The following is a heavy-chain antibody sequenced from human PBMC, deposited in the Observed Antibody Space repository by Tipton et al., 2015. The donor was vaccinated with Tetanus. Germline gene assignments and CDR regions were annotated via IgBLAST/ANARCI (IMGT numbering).Heavy chain of an antibody. D-gene: IGHD2-2*02. J-gene: IGHJ6*02. Sequence: SLRLSCAASGFTFSSYSMNWVRQAPGKGLEWVSSISSSSSYIYYADSVKGRFTISRDNAKNSLYLQMNSLRAEDTAVYYCARDGVVPASILGGDYYYGMDVWGQGTTVTVSS. CDR3: ARDGVVPASILGGDYYYGMDV. V-gene: IGHV3-21*01. CDR1: GFTFSSYS. CDR2: ISSSSSYI.